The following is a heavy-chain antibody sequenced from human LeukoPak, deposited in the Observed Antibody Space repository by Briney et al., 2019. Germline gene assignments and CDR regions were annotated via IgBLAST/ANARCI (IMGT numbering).Heavy chain of an antibody. CDR2: FDPEDGET. CDR3: ARYDFWSGSYYFDY. J-gene: IGHJ4*02. Sequence: ASVKVSCKVSGYTLTELSMHWVRQAPGKGLEWMGGFDPEDGETIYAQKFQGRVTMTEDTSTDTAYMELSSLRSDDTAVYYCARYDFWSGSYYFDYWGQGTLVTVSS. V-gene: IGHV1-24*01. CDR1: GYTLTELS. D-gene: IGHD3-3*01.